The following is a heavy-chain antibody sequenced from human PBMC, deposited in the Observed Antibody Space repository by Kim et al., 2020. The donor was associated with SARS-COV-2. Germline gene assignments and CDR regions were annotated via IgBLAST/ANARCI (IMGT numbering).Heavy chain of an antibody. Sequence: GGSLRLSCAASGFTFSSYWMSWVRQAPGKGLEGVANIKQDGSEKYYVDSVKGRFTISRDNAKNSLYLQMNSLRAEDTAVYYCARDNEYYYGSGSYFDPWGQGTLVTVSS. CDR1: GFTFSSYW. CDR3: ARDNEYYYGSGSYFDP. D-gene: IGHD3-10*01. V-gene: IGHV3-7*01. CDR2: IKQDGSEK. J-gene: IGHJ5*02.